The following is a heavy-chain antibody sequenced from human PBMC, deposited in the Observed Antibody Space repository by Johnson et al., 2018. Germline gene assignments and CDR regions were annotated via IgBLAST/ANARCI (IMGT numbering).Heavy chain of an antibody. CDR3: AKDTYYYDSSGNAFDI. CDR2: ISYDGSNK. Sequence: QLVESGGGVVQPGXSLRXSCAASGFTFSSYGMHWVRQAPGKGLEWVAVISYDGSNKDYADSVKGRFTISRDNSKKTLYLQMNSLRAEDTAVYYCAKDTYYYDSSGNAFDIGGQGTMVTVSS. V-gene: IGHV3-30*18. CDR1: GFTFSSYG. D-gene: IGHD3-22*01. J-gene: IGHJ3*02.